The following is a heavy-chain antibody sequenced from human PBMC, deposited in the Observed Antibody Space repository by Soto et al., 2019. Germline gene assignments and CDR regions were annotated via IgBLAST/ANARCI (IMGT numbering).Heavy chain of an antibody. CDR1: GGSISSGDYY. D-gene: IGHD2-15*01. CDR2: IYYSGST. V-gene: IGHV4-30-4*01. CDR3: ARVVGSRGGKRCAFDI. Sequence: SETLSLTCTVSGGSISSGDYYWRWIRQPPGKGLEWIGYIYYSGSTYYNPSLKSRVTISVDTSKNQFALKLSSVTAADTAVYYCARVVGSRGGKRCAFDIWGQGTMVTV. J-gene: IGHJ3*02.